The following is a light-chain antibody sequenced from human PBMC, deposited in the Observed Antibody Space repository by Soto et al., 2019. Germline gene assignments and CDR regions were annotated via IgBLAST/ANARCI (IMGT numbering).Light chain of an antibody. Sequence: QSVLTQPPSVSAAPGQKATICCCGSSSNIGSNYVSWYQQLPGTAPKLLIYDNNKRPSGIPDRFSGSKSGTSATLDITGLQTGDEADYYCGTWDTSLTAYVFGSGTKLTVL. V-gene: IGLV1-51*01. J-gene: IGLJ1*01. CDR1: SSNIGSNY. CDR3: GTWDTSLTAYV. CDR2: DNN.